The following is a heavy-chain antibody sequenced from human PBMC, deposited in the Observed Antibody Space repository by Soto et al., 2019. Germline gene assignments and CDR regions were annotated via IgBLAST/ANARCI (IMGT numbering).Heavy chain of an antibody. Sequence: QLQLQESGPGLVKPSETLSLSCSVSGDSISSSSYYWGWIRQPPGMGLEWIGNVFYSGTTYYNPSFRSRVTISKETSKNQFSLNLSSVTAGDTAVYYCERRSNLGVYFDYWGKGILVTVSS. D-gene: IGHD4-4*01. J-gene: IGHJ4*02. CDR1: GDSISSSSYY. V-gene: IGHV4-39*01. CDR3: ERRSNLGVYFDY. CDR2: VFYSGTT.